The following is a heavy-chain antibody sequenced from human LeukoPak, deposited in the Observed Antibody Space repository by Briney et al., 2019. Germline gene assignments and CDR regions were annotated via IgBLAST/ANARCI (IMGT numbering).Heavy chain of an antibody. Sequence: GASVKVSCKASGYTFTSYDINWVRQATGQGLEWMGWMNPSSGNTGYAQKFQGRVTMTRNTSISTAYMELSSLRSEDTAVYYFVRIRSKGGSWYERPHYYFDYWGQGTLVTVSS. CDR3: VRIRSKGGSWYERPHYYFDY. V-gene: IGHV1-8*01. D-gene: IGHD6-13*01. CDR1: GYTFTSYD. CDR2: MNPSSGNT. J-gene: IGHJ4*02.